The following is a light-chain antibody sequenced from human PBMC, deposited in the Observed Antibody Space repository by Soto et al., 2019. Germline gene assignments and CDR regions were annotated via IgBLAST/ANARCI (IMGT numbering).Light chain of an antibody. CDR3: QSYDSSMSAWV. CDR1: DSNIGAGSD. Sequence: QSVLTQPPSVSGAPGQRITISCAGSDSNIGAGSDVPWYQQLPGTAPKLLIYENSNRPSGVPYRFSGSKSGTTGSLDITGGQAEDEADYYCQSYDSSMSAWVFGGGTKLTVL. J-gene: IGLJ3*02. V-gene: IGLV1-40*01. CDR2: ENS.